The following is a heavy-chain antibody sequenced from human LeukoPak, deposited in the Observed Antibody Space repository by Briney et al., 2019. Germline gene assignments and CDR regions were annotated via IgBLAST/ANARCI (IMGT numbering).Heavy chain of an antibody. CDR2: ISGGGDST. J-gene: IGHJ3*02. Sequence: GGSLRLSCAASGFTFSSYAMSWVRQAPGKGLEWVSAISGGGDSTYYADSVKGRFTISRDNSKDTLYLQMNSLRAEDTAVYYCAKDMRYSYGYPDAFDIWGQGTMVTVSS. CDR1: GFTFSSYA. D-gene: IGHD5-18*01. CDR3: AKDMRYSYGYPDAFDI. V-gene: IGHV3-23*01.